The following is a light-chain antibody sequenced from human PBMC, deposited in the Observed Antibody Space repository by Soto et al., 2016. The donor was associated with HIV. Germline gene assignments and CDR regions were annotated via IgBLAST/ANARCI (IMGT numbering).Light chain of an antibody. Sequence: SYELTQPPSVSVAPGKTARITCGGDNLGSKSVHWYQQKPGQAPVLVVYDDSDRPSGIPERFSGSSSGNTATLTISRVEAGDEADYYCQVWGSTSDPWVFGGGTKLTVL. V-gene: IGLV3-21*03. J-gene: IGLJ3*02. CDR1: NLGSKS. CDR2: DDS. CDR3: QVWGSTSDPWV.